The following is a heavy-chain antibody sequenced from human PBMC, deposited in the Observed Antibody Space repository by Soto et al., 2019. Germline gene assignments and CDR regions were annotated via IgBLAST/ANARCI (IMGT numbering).Heavy chain of an antibody. V-gene: IGHV1-69*05. CDR3: ARDPRRDGYNAGYFDL. CDR2: IIPIFGTA. D-gene: IGHD5-12*01. Sequence: QVQLVQSGAEVKKPGSSVKVSCKASGGTFSSYAISWVRQAPGQGIEWMGGIIPIFGTANYAQKFQCRVTITTDESTSTAYMELSSLRSEDTAGYYCARDPRRDGYNAGYFDLWGRGTLVTVSS. J-gene: IGHJ2*01. CDR1: GGTFSSYA.